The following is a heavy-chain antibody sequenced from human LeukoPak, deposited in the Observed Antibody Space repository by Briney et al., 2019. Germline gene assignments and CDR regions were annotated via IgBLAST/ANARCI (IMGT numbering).Heavy chain of an antibody. CDR3: ARRTRGYSYGSLDY. D-gene: IGHD5-18*01. CDR1: GGSISSSSYY. Sequence: SETLSLTCTVSGGSISSSSYYWGWIRQPSGKGLEWIGSIYYSGSTYYNPSLKSRVTISVDTSKNQFSLKLSSVTAADTAVYYCARRTRGYSYGSLDYWGQGTLVTVSS. J-gene: IGHJ4*02. CDR2: IYYSGST. V-gene: IGHV4-39*01.